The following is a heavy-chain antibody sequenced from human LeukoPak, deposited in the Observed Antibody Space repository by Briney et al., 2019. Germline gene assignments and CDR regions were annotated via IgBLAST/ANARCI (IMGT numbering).Heavy chain of an antibody. CDR2: ISSSSDTI. V-gene: IGHV3-48*04. CDR3: ASGMRVGPNI. D-gene: IGHD1-26*01. CDR1: GFTFGPYT. Sequence: PGGSLRLSCAASGFTFGPYTMNWDRQAPGKGLEWVSYISSSSDTIYYADSVKGRFTISRDNAKNSLYLQMNSLRAEDTAVYYCASGMRVGPNIWGQGTLVAVSS. J-gene: IGHJ4*02.